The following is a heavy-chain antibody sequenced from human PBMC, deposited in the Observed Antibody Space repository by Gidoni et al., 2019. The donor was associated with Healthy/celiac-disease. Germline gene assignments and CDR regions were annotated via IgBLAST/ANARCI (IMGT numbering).Heavy chain of an antibody. CDR3: ARLPSGDYERDSDY. J-gene: IGHJ4*02. Sequence: QVQMVQSGAEVKKPGASVKVPCKASGYTFHSYGISCVRQAPGQGHEWMRWISAYNGNTNYAQTLQSIVTMTTDTSTSTAYMELRRLRSDDTAVYYCARLPSGDYERDSDYWGQGTLVTVSS. CDR2: ISAYNGNT. V-gene: IGHV1-18*01. CDR1: GYTFHSYG. D-gene: IGHD4-17*01.